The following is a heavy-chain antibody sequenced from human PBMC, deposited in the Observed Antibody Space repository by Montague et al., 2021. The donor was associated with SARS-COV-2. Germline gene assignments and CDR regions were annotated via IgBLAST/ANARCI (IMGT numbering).Heavy chain of an antibody. Sequence: SETLSLTCTVSGGSISSYYWSWIRQPPGKGLEWIGYIYYSGSSNYNPSLKSRVTIPIDTSKNQFSLNLNSVTAADGAVYYCASPGGYASGGSCYYVYWGQGTLVTVSS. V-gene: IGHV4-59*01. J-gene: IGHJ4*02. D-gene: IGHD2-15*01. CDR2: IYYSGSS. CDR3: ASPGGYASGGSCYYVY. CDR1: GGSISSYY.